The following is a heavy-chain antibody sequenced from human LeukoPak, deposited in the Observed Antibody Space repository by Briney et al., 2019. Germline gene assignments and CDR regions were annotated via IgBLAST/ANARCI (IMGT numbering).Heavy chain of an antibody. D-gene: IGHD1-26*01. Sequence: GGSLRLSCAASGFTFSSYAMSWVRQAPGKGLEWVSAISAGGGGTYYADSVKGRFTISRDNSKNTLYLQMNSLRGEDTAVYYCAKGSTSGSYLFDYWGQGTLVTVSS. J-gene: IGHJ4*02. CDR1: GFTFSSYA. V-gene: IGHV3-23*01. CDR3: AKGSTSGSYLFDY. CDR2: ISAGGGGT.